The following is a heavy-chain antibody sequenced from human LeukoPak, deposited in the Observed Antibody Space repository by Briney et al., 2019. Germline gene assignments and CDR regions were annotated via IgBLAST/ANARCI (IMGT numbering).Heavy chain of an antibody. J-gene: IGHJ5*02. D-gene: IGHD6-19*01. Sequence: ASVKVSCKASGYTFTSYGISWVRQAPGQGLEWMGWISAYNGNTNFAQKLQGRVTMTTDTSTSTAYMELRSLRSDDTAVYYCARVSESSGSGGRVDPWGQGTLVTVSS. CDR3: ARVSESSGSGGRVDP. CDR2: ISAYNGNT. CDR1: GYTFTSYG. V-gene: IGHV1-18*01.